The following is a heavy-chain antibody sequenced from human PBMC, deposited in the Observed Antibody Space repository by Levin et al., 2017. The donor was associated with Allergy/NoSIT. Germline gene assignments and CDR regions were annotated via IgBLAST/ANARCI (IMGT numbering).Heavy chain of an antibody. Sequence: QRGESLKISCAASGFTVSNNYMSWVRQAPGKGLEWVSLIYSGGDTSYAGSVKGRFTISRDGSKNTLYLQMNSLRAEDTAVYYCARNVPVVAVTGYWGQGTLVTVSS. D-gene: IGHD2-15*01. V-gene: IGHV3-66*01. J-gene: IGHJ4*02. CDR3: ARNVPVVAVTGY. CDR1: GFTVSNNY. CDR2: IYSGGDT.